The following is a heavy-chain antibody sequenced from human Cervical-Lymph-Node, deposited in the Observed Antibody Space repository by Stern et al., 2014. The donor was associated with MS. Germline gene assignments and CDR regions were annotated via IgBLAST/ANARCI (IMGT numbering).Heavy chain of an antibody. D-gene: IGHD2-2*02. CDR1: GYTFTSYG. CDR2: ISAYNGNT. Sequence: VQLEESGGEVKKPGASVKVSCKASGYTFTSYGISWVRQAPGQGLEWMGRISAYNGNTNYAQKLQGRVTMTTDTFTSTAYMELRSLRSDDTAVYYCARALYTYGERFDYWGQGTLVTVSS. CDR3: ARALYTYGERFDY. J-gene: IGHJ4*02. V-gene: IGHV1-18*01.